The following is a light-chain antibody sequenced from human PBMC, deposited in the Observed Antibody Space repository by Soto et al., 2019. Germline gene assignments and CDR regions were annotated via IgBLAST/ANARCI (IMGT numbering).Light chain of an antibody. CDR3: QQYNHWPPT. V-gene: IGKV3D-20*02. J-gene: IGKJ1*01. CDR2: DAS. Sequence: EFMLTQSPGTLSLSPGERATLSCRASQTVRNNYLAWYQQKPGQAPRLLIYDASSRATGIPDRFSGSGSGTDFTLTISRLEPEDFAVYYCQQYNHWPPTFGHGTKVDIK. CDR1: QTVRNNY.